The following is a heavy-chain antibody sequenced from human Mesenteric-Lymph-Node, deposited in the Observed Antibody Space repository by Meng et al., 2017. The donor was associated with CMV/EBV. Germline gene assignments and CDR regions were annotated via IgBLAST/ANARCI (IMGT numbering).Heavy chain of an antibody. D-gene: IGHD2-2*01. CDR1: GGSISSSRNY. CDR2: IYYSGST. Sequence: SETLSLTCTVSGGSISSSRNYWGWIRQPPGKGLEWIGSIYYSGSTYYNPSLKSRVTTSVDTSENQFSLKLSSVTAADTAVYYCARDDYCTSTSCPLYYFDYWGQGTLVTVSS. J-gene: IGHJ4*02. V-gene: IGHV4-39*07. CDR3: ARDDYCTSTSCPLYYFDY.